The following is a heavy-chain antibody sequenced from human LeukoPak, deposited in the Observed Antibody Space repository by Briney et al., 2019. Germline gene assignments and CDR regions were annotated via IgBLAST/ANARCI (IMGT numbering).Heavy chain of an antibody. CDR2: ISSSSSTI. J-gene: IGHJ6*03. V-gene: IGHV3-48*04. Sequence: GGSLRLSCAASGFTFSSYWMSWVRQAPGKGLEWVSYISSSSSTIYYADSVKGRFTISRDNAKNSLYLQMNSLRAEDTAVYYCARDRYYGSGSYYRPYYMDVWGKGTTVTISS. CDR1: GFTFSSYW. CDR3: ARDRYYGSGSYYRPYYMDV. D-gene: IGHD3-10*01.